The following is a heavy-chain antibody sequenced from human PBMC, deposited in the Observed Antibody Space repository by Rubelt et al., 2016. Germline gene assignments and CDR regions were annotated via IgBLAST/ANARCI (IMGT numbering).Heavy chain of an antibody. CDR3: ARQRWLQPFDP. D-gene: IGHD5-24*01. V-gene: IGHV4-59*08. CDR2: NYYGGST. J-gene: IGHJ5*02. CDR1: GGSISSYY. Sequence: QVQLQESGPGLVKPSETLSLTCTVPGGSISSYYWSWIRQPPGKGLEWIGNNYYGGSTNYNPSLKGRVAISVDTSRNQFSLKLNSVTAADTAVYYCARQRWLQPFDPWGQGTLVTVSS.